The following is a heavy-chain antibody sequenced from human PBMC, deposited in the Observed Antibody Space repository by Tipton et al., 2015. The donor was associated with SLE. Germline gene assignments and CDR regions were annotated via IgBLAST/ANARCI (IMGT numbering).Heavy chain of an antibody. V-gene: IGHV4-59*08. CDR2: IYNSGST. CDR1: GGSISSYY. CDR3: ARSTTDSSGYYGSFDY. Sequence: TLSLTCTVSGGSISSYYWSWIRQPPGKGLEWIGYIYNSGSTSYNPSLKSRVTISVDTSKNQFSLKLSSVTAADTAVYYCARSTTDSSGYYGSFDYWGQGILVTVSS. D-gene: IGHD3-22*01. J-gene: IGHJ4*02.